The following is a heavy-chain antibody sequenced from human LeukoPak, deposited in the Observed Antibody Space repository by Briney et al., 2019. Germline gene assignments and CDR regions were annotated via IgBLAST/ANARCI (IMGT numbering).Heavy chain of an antibody. CDR3: AREAGIAAAGTPGFDY. J-gene: IGHJ4*02. D-gene: IGHD6-13*01. V-gene: IGHV4-34*01. CDR1: GGSFSGYY. Sequence: SETLSLTCAVYGGSFSGYYWSWIRQPPGKGLEWIGEINHSGSTNYNPSLKSRVTISVDTSKNQFSLKLSSVTAADTAVYYCAREAGIAAAGTPGFDYWGQGTLVTVSS. CDR2: INHSGST.